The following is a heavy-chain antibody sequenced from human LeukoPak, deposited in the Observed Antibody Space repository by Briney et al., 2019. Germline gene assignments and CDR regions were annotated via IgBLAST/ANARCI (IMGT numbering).Heavy chain of an antibody. CDR1: GGSISSGGYY. CDR2: IYYSGST. Sequence: SETLSLTCTVSGGSISSGGYYWSWISQHPGKGLEWVGYIYYSGSTYYNPSLKSRVTISVDTSKNQFSLKLSSVTAADTAVYYCARAVVGIFGVVSFDYWGQGTLVTVSS. D-gene: IGHD3-3*01. J-gene: IGHJ4*02. V-gene: IGHV4-31*03. CDR3: ARAVVGIFGVVSFDY.